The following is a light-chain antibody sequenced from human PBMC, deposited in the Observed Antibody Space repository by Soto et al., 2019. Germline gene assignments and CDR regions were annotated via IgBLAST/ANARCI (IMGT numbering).Light chain of an antibody. CDR1: QSVLYSSNNKNY. J-gene: IGKJ1*01. V-gene: IGKV4-1*01. CDR2: WAS. Sequence: DIVMTQSPDSLAVSLGERATINCKSSQSVLYSSNNKNYLAWYQQKPGQPPKLLIYWASTRESGVPDRFSGSGSGTDFTLTISTLQAEDVEVYYCQQYYSTHRTFGKGTK. CDR3: QQYYSTHRT.